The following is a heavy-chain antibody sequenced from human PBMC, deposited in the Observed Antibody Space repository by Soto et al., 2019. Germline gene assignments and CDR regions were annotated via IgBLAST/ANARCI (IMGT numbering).Heavy chain of an antibody. D-gene: IGHD3-16*01. CDR3: PRLSMITFGGIGQDAFDV. CDR1: GDSIRSYY. CDR2: IYYSGST. Sequence: QVQLQESGPGLVKPSETLSLTCTVSGDSIRSYYWSWIRQPPGKGLEWIGYIYYSGSTNYNPSLKCRVTRSVDTSKDEFSLKLSSVTAADTAVYYCPRLSMITFGGIGQDAFDVWGQGTMVTVSS. V-gene: IGHV4-59*08. J-gene: IGHJ3*01.